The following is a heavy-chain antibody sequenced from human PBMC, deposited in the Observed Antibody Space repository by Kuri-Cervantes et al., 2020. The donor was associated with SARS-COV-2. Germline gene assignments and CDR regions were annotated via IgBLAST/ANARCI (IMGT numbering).Heavy chain of an antibody. CDR1: GYTVSSYG. J-gene: IGHJ3*02. V-gene: IGHV1-18*04. D-gene: IGHD1-26*01. Sequence: ASVKVSCKGYGYTVSSYGIAWVRQAPGQGLEWMAWIRVSNGNTNSAQKFQAIVAMTTDTSTNTDFMELRSLRSDDTAVYYCARSYYGRYADGFDIWGQGTLVTVSS. CDR3: ARSYYGRYADGFDI. CDR2: IRVSNGNT.